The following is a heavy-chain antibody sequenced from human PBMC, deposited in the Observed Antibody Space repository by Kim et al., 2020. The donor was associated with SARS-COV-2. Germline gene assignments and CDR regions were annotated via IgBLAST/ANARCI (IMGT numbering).Heavy chain of an antibody. V-gene: IGHV3-53*01. CDR2: IYSGSLT. D-gene: IGHD3-16*02. CDR3: PTLAGGGSSRYFNS. J-gene: IGHJ4*02. Sequence: GGSLRLSCAASGFTVNNNYMSWVRQAAGKGLEWVSVIYSGSLTYYADSVKGRFTISRDNSKNTLYLLMNSLRADDTAMYYCPTLAGGGSSRYFNSWGQGTLVTVSS. CDR1: GFTVNNNY.